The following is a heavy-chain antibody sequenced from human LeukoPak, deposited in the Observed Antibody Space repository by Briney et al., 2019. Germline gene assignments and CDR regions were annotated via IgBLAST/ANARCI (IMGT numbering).Heavy chain of an antibody. J-gene: IGHJ6*03. Sequence: ASVKVSCKASGYTFTSYGISWVRQAPGQGLEWMGWISAYNGNTNYAQKLQGRVTMNTDTSTSTAYMELRGLRSDDTAVYYCARGNVVEYYDFWSGPLEGYYMDVWGKGTTVTVSS. CDR3: ARGNVVEYYDFWSGPLEGYYMDV. D-gene: IGHD3-3*01. CDR1: GYTFTSYG. CDR2: ISAYNGNT. V-gene: IGHV1-18*01.